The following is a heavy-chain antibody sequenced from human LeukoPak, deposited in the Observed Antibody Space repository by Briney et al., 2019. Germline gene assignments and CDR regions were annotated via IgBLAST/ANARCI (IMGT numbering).Heavy chain of an antibody. Sequence: ASVKVSCKASGYTFTSYYMHWVRQAPGQGLEWMGIINPSGGSTSYAQKFQGRVTMTRGTSTSTVYMELSSLRSEDTAVYYCASTRYDSSGYYSFDYWGQGTLVTVSS. D-gene: IGHD3-22*01. V-gene: IGHV1-46*01. CDR2: INPSGGST. J-gene: IGHJ4*02. CDR1: GYTFTSYY. CDR3: ASTRYDSSGYYSFDY.